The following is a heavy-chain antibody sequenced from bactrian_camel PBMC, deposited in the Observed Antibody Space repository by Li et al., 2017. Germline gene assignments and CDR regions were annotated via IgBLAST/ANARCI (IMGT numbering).Heavy chain of an antibody. CDR2: VDSDGKV. D-gene: IGHD2*01. V-gene: IGHV3S53*01. Sequence: VQLVESGGGSVQVGGSLRLSCAASGNTYTSSCMAWFRQVPGKERERVARVDSDGKVSYADSVKGRFTISKDNAKNTVFLQMYSLKVEDTAMYYCAANFGPYCSGPYLARRANFLGQGTQVTVS. J-gene: IGHJ4*01. CDR1: GNTYTSSC.